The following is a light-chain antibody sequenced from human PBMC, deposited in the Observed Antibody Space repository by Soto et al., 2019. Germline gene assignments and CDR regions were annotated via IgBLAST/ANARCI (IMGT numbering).Light chain of an antibody. CDR3: QQANSFPFT. J-gene: IGKJ3*01. CDR1: QIIGSW. Sequence: DIQMTQSPSSVSASIGDRVTITCRARQIIGSWLAWYQQKPGKAPTLLIYAASSLQTVVPSRFSGSGSGTDFTLTITSLQAEDSATYYCQQANSFPFTFGPGTKVDIK. CDR2: AAS. V-gene: IGKV1-12*02.